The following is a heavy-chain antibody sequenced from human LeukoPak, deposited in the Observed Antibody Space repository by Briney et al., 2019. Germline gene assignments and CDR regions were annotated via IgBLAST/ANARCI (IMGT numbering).Heavy chain of an antibody. Sequence: GGSLRLACTASGFTFSTYTMMWVRQAPGKGLQWLATFTGLGGKYYADFVKGRFSVSRDYSTNTLYLQMNSLSAEDTAVYYCAKGDAGGKVDWFDPWGQGTLVTVSS. V-gene: IGHV3-23*01. CDR2: FTGLGGK. J-gene: IGHJ5*02. CDR3: AKGDAGGKVDWFDP. CDR1: GFTFSTYT. D-gene: IGHD2-15*01.